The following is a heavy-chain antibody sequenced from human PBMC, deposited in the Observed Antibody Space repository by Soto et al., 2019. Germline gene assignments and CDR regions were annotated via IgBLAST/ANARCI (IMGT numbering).Heavy chain of an antibody. CDR3: ASLYDDTRGNFDY. CDR2: FIPMLGIA. V-gene: IGHV1-69*02. Sequence: QVQLVQSGAEVKRPGSSVEVSCKASGDSFSRSTFSWVRQAPGQGLEWMGRFIPMLGIANYAQTFQGRVTITADKSTSTAYMDLSSLRSEDTAVYYCASLYDDTRGNFDYWGQGTLVTVSS. D-gene: IGHD3-22*01. CDR1: GDSFSRST. J-gene: IGHJ4*02.